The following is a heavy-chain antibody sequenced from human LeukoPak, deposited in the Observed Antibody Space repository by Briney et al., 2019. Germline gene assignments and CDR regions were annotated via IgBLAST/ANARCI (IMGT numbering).Heavy chain of an antibody. Sequence: SETLSLTCAVSDYTISSAYYWGWLRQPPGKGLEWIGSIYHSASTDYNPSLKSRVTISVDASKNQFSLKLRSVTAADTAVYYCARDQAYCGGDCYFDFWGQGTLVTVSS. CDR3: ARDQAYCGGDCYFDF. CDR2: IYHSAST. CDR1: DYTISSAYY. D-gene: IGHD2-21*02. V-gene: IGHV4-38-2*02. J-gene: IGHJ4*02.